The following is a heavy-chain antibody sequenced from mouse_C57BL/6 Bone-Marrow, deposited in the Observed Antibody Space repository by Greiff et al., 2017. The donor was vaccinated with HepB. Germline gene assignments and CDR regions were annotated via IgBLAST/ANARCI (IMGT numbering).Heavy chain of an antibody. CDR3: ARHAPAYYSNYEAWFAY. J-gene: IGHJ3*01. Sequence: EVMLVESGGGLVQPGESLKLSCESNEYEFPSHDMSWVRKTPEKRLELVAAINSDGGSTYYPDTMERRFIISRDNTKKTLYLQMSSLRSEDTALYYCARHAPAYYSNYEAWFAYWGQGTLVTVSA. CDR2: INSDGGST. V-gene: IGHV5-2*01. D-gene: IGHD2-5*01. CDR1: EYEFPSHD.